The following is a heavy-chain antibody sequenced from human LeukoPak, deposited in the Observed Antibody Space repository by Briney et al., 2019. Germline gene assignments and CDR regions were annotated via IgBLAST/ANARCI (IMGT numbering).Heavy chain of an antibody. D-gene: IGHD6-6*01. V-gene: IGHV1-69*01. CDR2: INGGNANT. CDR3: ARDLVKYSSSKDAFDI. Sequence: GASVKVSCKASGGTFSSYAISWVRQAPGQRPEWMGWINGGNANTQYSQKFQGRVTITADESTSTAYMELSSLRSEDTAVYYCARDLVKYSSSKDAFDIWGQGTMVTVSS. J-gene: IGHJ3*02. CDR1: GGTFSSYA.